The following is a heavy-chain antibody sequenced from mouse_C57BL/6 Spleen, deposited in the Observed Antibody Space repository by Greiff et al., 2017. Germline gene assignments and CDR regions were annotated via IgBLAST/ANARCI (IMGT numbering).Heavy chain of an antibody. V-gene: IGHV1-26*01. CDR2: INPNNGGT. J-gene: IGHJ2*01. Sequence: VQLQQSGPELVKPGASVKISCKASGYTFTDYYMNWVKQSHGKSLEWIGDINPNNGGTSYNQKFKGKATLTVDKSSSTAYMELRSLTSEDSAVYYCARGFITTVVYYFDYWGQGTTLTVSS. CDR3: ARGFITTVVYYFDY. CDR1: GYTFTDYY. D-gene: IGHD1-1*01.